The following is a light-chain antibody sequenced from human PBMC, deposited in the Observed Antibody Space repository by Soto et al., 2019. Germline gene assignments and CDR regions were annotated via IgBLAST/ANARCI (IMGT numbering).Light chain of an antibody. Sequence: DIQMTLAPSTLSASVGDRVTLTCRASQSISSWLAWYQQKPGKAPKLLIYAASTLQSGVPSRFSGSGSGTDFTLTISSLQPEDFATYYCQQLNSYPLTFGQGTRLEIK. CDR3: QQLNSYPLT. V-gene: IGKV1-5*01. J-gene: IGKJ5*01. CDR2: AAS. CDR1: QSISSW.